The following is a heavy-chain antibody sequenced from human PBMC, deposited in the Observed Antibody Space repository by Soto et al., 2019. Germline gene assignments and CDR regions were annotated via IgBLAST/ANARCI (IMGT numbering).Heavy chain of an antibody. D-gene: IGHD4-17*01. CDR3: ARDPDYGDYFDAFDI. J-gene: IGHJ3*02. V-gene: IGHV3-33*01. CDR1: GFTFSSYG. Sequence: PGGSLRLSCAASGFTFSSYGMHWVRQAPGKGLEWVAVIWYDGSNKYYADSVKGRFTISRDNSKNTLYLKMNSLRAEDTAVYYCARDPDYGDYFDAFDIWGQGTMVTVSS. CDR2: IWYDGSNK.